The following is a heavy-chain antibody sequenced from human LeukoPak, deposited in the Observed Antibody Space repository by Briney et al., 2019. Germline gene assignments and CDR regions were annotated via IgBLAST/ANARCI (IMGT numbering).Heavy chain of an antibody. V-gene: IGHV3-23*01. CDR3: AKDPSDLGGSGSNNYFDC. CDR1: GFTFSSYD. J-gene: IGHJ4*02. D-gene: IGHD3-10*01. CDR2: ITYSSGYT. Sequence: PGGSLRLSCAASGFTFSSYDMSWVRQAPGKGLEWVSGITYSSGYTYYADSVKGRFTISRDNSRNTLYLQMNSLRAEDTAVYYCAKDPSDLGGSGSNNYFDCWGQGNLVTVSS.